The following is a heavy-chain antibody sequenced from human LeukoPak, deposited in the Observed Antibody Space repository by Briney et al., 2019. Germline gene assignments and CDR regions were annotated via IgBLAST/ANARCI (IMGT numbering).Heavy chain of an antibody. J-gene: IGHJ3*02. D-gene: IGHD2-21*02. V-gene: IGHV5-51*01. CDR1: GYRFSSYW. CDR3: ARRNPLTQDAFDI. CDR2: IYPGDSDT. Sequence: GESLKISCKGSGYRFSSYWIGWVRQMPGKGLEWMGMIYPGDSDTRYSPSLQGQVTISADKSISTAYLQWSSLKASDTAMYYCARRNPLTQDAFDIWGQGTMVTVSS.